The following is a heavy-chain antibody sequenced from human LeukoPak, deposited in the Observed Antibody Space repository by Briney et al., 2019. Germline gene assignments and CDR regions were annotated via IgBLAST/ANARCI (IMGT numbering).Heavy chain of an antibody. V-gene: IGHV1-46*01. Sequence: ASVKVSCKASGDTFSSYYMHWVRQAPGQGLEWMGIINPSGGSISYAQKFQGRVTITADKSTSTAYVELSSLRSEDTAVYYCARSAGDSSGYYYGYYMDVWGKGTTVTVSS. CDR1: GDTFSSYY. CDR3: ARSAGDSSGYYYGYYMDV. J-gene: IGHJ6*03. D-gene: IGHD3-22*01. CDR2: INPSGGSI.